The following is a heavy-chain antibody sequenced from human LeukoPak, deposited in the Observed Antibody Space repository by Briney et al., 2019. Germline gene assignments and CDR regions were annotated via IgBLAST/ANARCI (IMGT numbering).Heavy chain of an antibody. CDR1: GYSFSSYW. V-gene: IGHV5-51*01. CDR2: ISPGDSET. D-gene: IGHD3-22*01. CDR3: ARHGTYCDPWVAWEY. Sequence: GESLKISCKGSGYSFSSYWIGWVRQMPGKGLEWVGIISPGDSETRYSPSFQGQVTISADKSISTAYLQWSSLKASDTAIYFCARHGTYCDPWVAWEYWGQGTLVTVSS. J-gene: IGHJ4*02.